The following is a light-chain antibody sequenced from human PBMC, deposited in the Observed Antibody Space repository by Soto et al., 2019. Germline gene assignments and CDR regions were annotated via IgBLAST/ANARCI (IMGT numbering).Light chain of an antibody. Sequence: DIQMPQSPSTLSASVGDRVTITCRASQNIDSGLAWYQQKPGKAPKLLIYKASTLESVVPLRFSGSGSGTEFTLTITRLQPDDFATYYCQQYHFFWTFGQGTRVEIQ. CDR1: QNIDSG. CDR2: KAS. J-gene: IGKJ1*01. V-gene: IGKV1-5*03. CDR3: QQYHFFWT.